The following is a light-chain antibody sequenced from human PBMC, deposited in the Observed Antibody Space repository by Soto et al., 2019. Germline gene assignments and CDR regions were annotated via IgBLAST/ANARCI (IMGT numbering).Light chain of an antibody. CDR2: DAS. V-gene: IGKV3-11*01. CDR3: QQRSTWPPYT. J-gene: IGKJ2*01. Sequence: EIVLTQSPATLSLSPGERATLSCRASQSVSSYLAWYQQKPGQAPRLLIYDASNRATGIPARFSGSGSGTYFTLTISSLEPEDFAVYYCQQRSTWPPYTFGQGTKLEIK. CDR1: QSVSSY.